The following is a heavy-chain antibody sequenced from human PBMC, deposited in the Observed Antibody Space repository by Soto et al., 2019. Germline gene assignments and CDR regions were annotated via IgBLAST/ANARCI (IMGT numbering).Heavy chain of an antibody. D-gene: IGHD3-16*01. CDR3: ARDLLLSAFGY. CDR1: VVTFSDYY. Sequence: GGSLRLCCAASVVTFSDYYMSWIRQAPGKGLEWVSYISSSGSTIYYADSVKGRFTISRDNAKNSLYLQMNSLRAEDTAVYYCARDLLLSAFGYWVQGTLVTVSS. V-gene: IGHV3-11*01. CDR2: ISSSGSTI. J-gene: IGHJ4*02.